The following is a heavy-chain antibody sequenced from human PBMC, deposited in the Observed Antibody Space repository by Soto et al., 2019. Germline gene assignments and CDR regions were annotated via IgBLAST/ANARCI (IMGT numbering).Heavy chain of an antibody. J-gene: IGHJ4*02. D-gene: IGHD4-17*01. Sequence: EVQLVESGGGLVQPGGSLRLSCAASGFTVSSNYMSWVRQAPGKGLEWVSVIYSGGSTYYADSVKGRFTISSDNSKNTLYLQMNSLRAEDTAVYYCARGRSTTVTYFDYWGQGTLVTVSS. V-gene: IGHV3-66*01. CDR3: ARGRSTTVTYFDY. CDR2: IYSGGST. CDR1: GFTVSSNY.